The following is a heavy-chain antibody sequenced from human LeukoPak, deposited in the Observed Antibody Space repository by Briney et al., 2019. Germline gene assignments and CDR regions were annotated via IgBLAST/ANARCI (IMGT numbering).Heavy chain of an antibody. CDR1: GYTFTSYY. D-gene: IGHD1-14*01. V-gene: IGHV1-46*01. CDR3: ARDNRASDGASPTPLRATHPVIDY. CDR2: INPSGGST. J-gene: IGHJ4*02. Sequence: ASVKVSCKASGYTFTSYYMHWVRQAPGQGLEWMGIINPSGGSTSYAQKFQGRVTMTRDMSTSTVYMELSSLRFEDTAVYYCARDNRASDGASPTPLRATHPVIDYWGQGTLVTVSS.